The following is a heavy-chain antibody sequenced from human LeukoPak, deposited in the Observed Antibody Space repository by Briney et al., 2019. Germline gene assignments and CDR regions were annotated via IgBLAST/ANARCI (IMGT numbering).Heavy chain of an antibody. J-gene: IGHJ6*03. CDR1: GGSISSYY. Sequence: SETLSLTCTVSGGSISSYYWSWIRQPPVKGLEWIGYIYYSGSTNYNPSLKSRVTTSVDTSKNQFSLKLTSVTAADTAVYYCASSPSALYYYYYMDVWGKGTTATVSS. D-gene: IGHD6-6*01. V-gene: IGHV4-59*08. CDR3: ASSPSALYYYYYMDV. CDR2: IYYSGST.